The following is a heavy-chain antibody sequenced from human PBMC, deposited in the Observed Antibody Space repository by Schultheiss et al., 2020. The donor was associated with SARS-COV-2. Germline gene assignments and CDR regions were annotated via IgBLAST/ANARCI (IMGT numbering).Heavy chain of an antibody. Sequence: GGSLRLSCAASGFTFDDYAMHWVRQAPGKGLEWVSGISWNSGSIGYADSVKGRFTISRDNAKNSLYLQMNSLRAEDTAVYYCARGYYDFWSGYHNWFDPWGQGTLVTVSS. J-gene: IGHJ5*02. D-gene: IGHD3-3*01. V-gene: IGHV3-9*01. CDR1: GFTFDDYA. CDR2: ISWNSGSI. CDR3: ARGYYDFWSGYHNWFDP.